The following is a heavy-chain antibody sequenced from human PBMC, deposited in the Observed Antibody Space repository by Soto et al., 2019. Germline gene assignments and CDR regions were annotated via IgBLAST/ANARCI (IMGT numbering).Heavy chain of an antibody. D-gene: IGHD3-22*01. J-gene: IGHJ6*02. Sequence: QVQLQESGPGLVKPSETLSLTCSVSGASISTDHWSWIRQPPGKGLEWIGYISNSGTTNYNPSVKSRVTISVDTSKNQISLRLSSVTAADTAVYYCARLHHFFDTSGYPAFGIMDVWGQGTTVTVSS. CDR2: ISNSGTT. CDR1: GASISTDH. CDR3: ARLHHFFDTSGYPAFGIMDV. V-gene: IGHV4-59*01.